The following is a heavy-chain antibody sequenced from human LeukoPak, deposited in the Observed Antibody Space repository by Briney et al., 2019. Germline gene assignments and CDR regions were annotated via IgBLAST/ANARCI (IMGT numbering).Heavy chain of an antibody. V-gene: IGHV4-31*02. D-gene: IGHD3-3*01. CDR1: GGSISSGGYY. J-gene: IGHJ4*02. CDR3: ARQSRRFLEWF. CDR2: IYYSGST. Sequence: PSEILSLTCTVSGGSISSGGYYWSWIRQHPGKGLEWIGYIYYSGSTYYNPSLKSRVTISVDTSKNQFSLKLSSVTAADTAVYYCARQSRRFLEWFWGQGTLVTVSS.